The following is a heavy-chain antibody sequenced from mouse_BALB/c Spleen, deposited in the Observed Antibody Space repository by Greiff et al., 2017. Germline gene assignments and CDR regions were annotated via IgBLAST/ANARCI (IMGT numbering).Heavy chain of an antibody. V-gene: IGHV1-69*02. J-gene: IGHJ4*01. CDR3: ARSSGNYDYYAMDY. CDR1: GYTFTSYW. CDR2: IDPSDSET. D-gene: IGHD2-1*01. Sequence: QVQLQQPGAELVKPGAPVKLSCKASGYTFTSYWMNWVKQRPGRGLEWIGRIDPSDSETHYNQKFKDKATLTVDKSSSTAYIQLSSLTSEDSAVYYCARSSGNYDYYAMDYWGQGTSVTVSS.